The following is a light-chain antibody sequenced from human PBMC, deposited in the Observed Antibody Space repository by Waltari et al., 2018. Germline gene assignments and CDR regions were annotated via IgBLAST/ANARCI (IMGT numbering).Light chain of an antibody. V-gene: IGKV1-12*01. Sequence: DIQMPQSPSSVSASVGDRVTITFRASQDIGSWLAWYQQKPGKAPDLLIYSASTLKRGVPSRFSGSRSGTDFTLTISNLQPDDFASYFCQHSSTFPLTFGRGTKVEMK. CDR2: SAS. J-gene: IGKJ4*01. CDR3: QHSSTFPLT. CDR1: QDIGSW.